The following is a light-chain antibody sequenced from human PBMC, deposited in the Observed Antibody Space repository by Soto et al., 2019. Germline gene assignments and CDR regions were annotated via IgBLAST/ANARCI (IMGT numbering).Light chain of an antibody. Sequence: EIVLTQSPGTLSLSPGERATLSCRASQSVSSSYLAWYQQQPGQAPRLLIYGASRRAIGIPDRFSGSGSGTDFTLTISRLEPEDFAVYYCQQYGSSPDTFGQGTKVDIK. V-gene: IGKV3-20*01. CDR3: QQYGSSPDT. J-gene: IGKJ2*01. CDR2: GAS. CDR1: QSVSSSY.